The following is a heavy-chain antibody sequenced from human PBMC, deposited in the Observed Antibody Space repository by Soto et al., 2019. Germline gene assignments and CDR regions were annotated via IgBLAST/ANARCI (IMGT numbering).Heavy chain of an antibody. D-gene: IGHD1-26*01. Sequence: QLQLQESGPGLVKPSETLSLTCTVSGGSISSSSYYWGWIRQPPGKGLEWIGSIYYSGSTYYNPSLKSRVTIAVDTSKNQFSLKLSSVTAADTAVYYCARHKAEQVPGIGGMDVWGQGTTVTVSS. CDR3: ARHKAEQVPGIGGMDV. CDR2: IYYSGST. V-gene: IGHV4-39*01. CDR1: GGSISSSSYY. J-gene: IGHJ6*02.